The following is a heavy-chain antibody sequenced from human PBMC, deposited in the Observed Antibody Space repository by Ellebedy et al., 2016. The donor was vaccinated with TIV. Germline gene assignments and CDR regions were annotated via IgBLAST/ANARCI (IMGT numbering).Heavy chain of an antibody. V-gene: IGHV3-30*03. J-gene: IGHJ6*04. CDR2: VSSDGGTT. CDR3: ARELAGVGLWTDV. CDR1: GFTFSDYG. Sequence: GGSLRLXCAASGFTFSDYGMHWVRQAPGKGLEWVAVVSSDGGTTYYADSVKGRFTISRDNADNTLYLQMNGLRAEDTAVYYCARELAGVGLWTDVWGKGTTVTVSS. D-gene: IGHD3-10*01.